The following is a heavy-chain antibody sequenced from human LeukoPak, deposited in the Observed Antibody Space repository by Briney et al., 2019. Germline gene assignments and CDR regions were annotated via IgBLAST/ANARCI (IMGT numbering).Heavy chain of an antibody. CDR3: ARDLAQYCYYYYYMDV. V-gene: IGHV1-46*01. J-gene: IGHJ6*03. D-gene: IGHD3-3*02. CDR2: INPRGGGT. CDR1: GYTFTSYY. Sequence: ASVKVSCKASGYTFTSYYMHWVRQAPGQGLEWMGIINPRGGGTSYAQKFQGRVTMTRDTSTSTVYMELSSLRSEDTAVYYCARDLAQYCYYYYYMDVWGKGTTVTVSS.